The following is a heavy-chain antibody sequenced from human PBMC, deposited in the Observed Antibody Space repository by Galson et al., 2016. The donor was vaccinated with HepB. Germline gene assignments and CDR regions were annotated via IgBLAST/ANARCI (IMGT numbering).Heavy chain of an antibody. J-gene: IGHJ4*02. V-gene: IGHV3-23*01. Sequence: SLRLSCAASGFIFTNYAMSWVRQAPGKGLEWVSTIGGRGETFFYADSVKGRFTISRDNSKDAVFLQMNSLSAEDTAVYYCAKGRNYYDNSGYFADWGQGTLVTVSS. CDR3: AKGRNYYDNSGYFAD. CDR1: GFIFTNYA. CDR2: IGGRGETF. D-gene: IGHD3-22*01.